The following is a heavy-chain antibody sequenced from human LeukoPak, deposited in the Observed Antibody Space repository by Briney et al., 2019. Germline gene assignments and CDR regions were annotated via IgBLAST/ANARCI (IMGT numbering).Heavy chain of an antibody. CDR3: ARDDYLGY. V-gene: IGHV3-7*05. CDR1: GFTFSEYW. CDR2: IKQDGSET. D-gene: IGHD3-16*01. J-gene: IGHJ4*02. Sequence: GSLLLSCAAAGFTFSEYWMAGVRQAPGRGLEWLAHIKQDGSETTYVDPVKGRFTISRDNAKNSVYLQMDTLRAEDTAVYYCARDDYLGYWGQGTLVTVSS.